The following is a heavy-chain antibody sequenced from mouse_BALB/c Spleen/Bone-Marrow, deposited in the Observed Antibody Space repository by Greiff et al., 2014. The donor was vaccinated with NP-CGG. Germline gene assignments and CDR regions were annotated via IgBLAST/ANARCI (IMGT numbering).Heavy chain of an antibody. CDR3: ASPYGNYDAMDY. D-gene: IGHD2-1*01. V-gene: IGHV1-87*01. J-gene: IGHJ4*01. Sequence: QVQLQQSGAELARPGASVKLSCKASGYTFTSYWMQWVKQRPGQGLEWIGAIYPGDGDTRYTQKFRGKATLTADKSPSTAYMQLSSLTSEDSAVYFCASPYGNYDAMDYWGQGTSVTVSS. CDR1: GYTFTSYW. CDR2: IYPGDGDT.